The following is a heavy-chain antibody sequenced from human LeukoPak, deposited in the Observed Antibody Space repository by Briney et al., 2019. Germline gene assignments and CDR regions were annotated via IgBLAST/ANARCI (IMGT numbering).Heavy chain of an antibody. CDR2: IYYSGST. D-gene: IGHD2-2*01. J-gene: IGHJ6*03. V-gene: IGHV4-59*01. CDR3: ARGGDIVVVSAAIDYYYYYYMDV. Sequence: SETLSLTCTVSGGSIGRYYWSWIRQPPGKGLEWIGYIYYSGSTNYNPSLKSRVTISVDTSKNQFSLKLSSVTAADTAVYYCARGGDIVVVSAAIDYYYYYYMDVWGKGTTVTVSS. CDR1: GGSIGRYY.